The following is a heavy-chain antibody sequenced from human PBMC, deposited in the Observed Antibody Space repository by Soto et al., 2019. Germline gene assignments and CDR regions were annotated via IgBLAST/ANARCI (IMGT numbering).Heavy chain of an antibody. CDR2: ISYDGSNK. D-gene: IGHD3-16*02. J-gene: IGHJ4*02. Sequence: QVQLVESGGGVVQPGRSLRLSCAASGFTFSSYAMHWVRQAPGKGLEWVAVISYDGSNKYYADSVKGRFTISRDNSKNTLYLQMNSLRAEDTAVYYCARSEIGVWGSYRQTYFDYWGQGTLVTVSS. CDR3: ARSEIGVWGSYRQTYFDY. V-gene: IGHV3-30-3*01. CDR1: GFTFSSYA.